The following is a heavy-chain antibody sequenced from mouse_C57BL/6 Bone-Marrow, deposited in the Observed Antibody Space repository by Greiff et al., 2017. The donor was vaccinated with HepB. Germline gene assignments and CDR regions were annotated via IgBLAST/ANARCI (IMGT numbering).Heavy chain of an antibody. D-gene: IGHD3-2*02. V-gene: IGHV3-6*01. Sequence: VQLHQSGPGLVKPSQSLSLTCSVTGYSITSGYYWNWIRQFPGNKLEWMGYISYDGSNNYNPSLKNRISITRDTSKNQFFLKLNSVTTEDTATYYCARDKGLRLDYWGQGTTLTVSS. J-gene: IGHJ2*01. CDR2: ISYDGSN. CDR3: ARDKGLRLDY. CDR1: GYSITSGYY.